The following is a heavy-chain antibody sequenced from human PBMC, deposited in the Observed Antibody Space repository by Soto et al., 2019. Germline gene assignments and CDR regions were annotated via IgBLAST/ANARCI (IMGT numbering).Heavy chain of an antibody. CDR2: INAYSGDT. CDR3: ASFSIAARRFDFDY. J-gene: IGHJ4*02. D-gene: IGHD6-6*01. CDR1: GYTFTGYY. V-gene: IGHV1-18*04. Sequence: GASVKVSCKASGYTFTGYYMHWVRQAPGQGLEWMGWINAYSGDTNYAQKLQGRVTMTTDTSTSTAYMELRSLRSDDTAVYYCASFSIAARRFDFDYWGQGTLVTVSS.